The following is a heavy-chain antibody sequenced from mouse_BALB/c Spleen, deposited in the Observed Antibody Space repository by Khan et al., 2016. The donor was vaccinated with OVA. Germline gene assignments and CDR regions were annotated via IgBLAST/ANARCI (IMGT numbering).Heavy chain of an antibody. V-gene: IGHV5-6*02. CDR1: GFTFSTYG. CDR2: INTGGSYT. D-gene: IGHD1-2*01. Sequence: EVKLVESGGDLVKTGGSLKLSCAASGFTFSTYGMSWVRQSPDKRLEWVATINTGGSYTNYTEAVKGRFTISRDNAENILYLQMTRLRSEDTAMSYCARLACHYNCESFAYWGQGTLVTVSA. CDR3: ARLACHYNCESFAY. J-gene: IGHJ3*01.